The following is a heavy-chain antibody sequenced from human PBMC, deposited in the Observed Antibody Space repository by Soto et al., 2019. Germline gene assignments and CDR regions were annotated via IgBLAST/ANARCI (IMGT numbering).Heavy chain of an antibody. CDR3: SRRGFMAATTIDY. V-gene: IGHV4-39*01. CDR1: GGSISSSSYY. J-gene: IGHJ4*02. Sequence: PSEPLSLTCTVSGGSISSSSYYWGWIRQPPGKGLEWIGSIYYSGSTYYNPYLKSRVTISVDTSKNQFSLKLRSVTAADTAVSYCSRRGFMAATTIDYCVQGTQFTV. CDR2: IYYSGST. D-gene: IGHD1-26*01.